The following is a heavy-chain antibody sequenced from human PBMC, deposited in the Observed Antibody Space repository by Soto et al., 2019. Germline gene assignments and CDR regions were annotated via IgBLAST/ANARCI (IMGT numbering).Heavy chain of an antibody. CDR3: AIRGASQWLKF. J-gene: IGHJ4*02. CDR1: GYSFTSYW. Sequence: GASLKISCKGSGYSFTSYWIGWVRQVPGKGLERMGIIYTGDSDTRYSPSFQGQVTISADKSISTAYLQWSSLKASDTAIYYCAIRGASQWLKFWGQGTLVTVSS. D-gene: IGHD6-19*01. V-gene: IGHV5-51*01. CDR2: IYTGDSDT.